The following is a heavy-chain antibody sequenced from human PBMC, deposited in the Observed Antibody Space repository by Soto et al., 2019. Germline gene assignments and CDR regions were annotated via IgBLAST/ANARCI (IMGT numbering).Heavy chain of an antibody. CDR2: IRPGGDST. D-gene: IGHD4-17*01. CDR3: AKEFNDYGYFDY. CDR1: GFRFRTRA. Sequence: GGSLRLSCAASGFRFRTRAMSWVRQAPGKGLEWVASIRPGGDSTYYADSVKGRFAVSRDNSNVTLYLQMDSLRAEDTAVYYCAKEFNDYGYFDYWGQGTLVTVYS. J-gene: IGHJ4*02. V-gene: IGHV3-23*01.